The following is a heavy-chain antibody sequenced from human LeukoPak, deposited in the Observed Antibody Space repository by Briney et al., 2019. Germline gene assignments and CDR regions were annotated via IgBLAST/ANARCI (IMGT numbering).Heavy chain of an antibody. J-gene: IGHJ4*02. CDR3: VRDFRSAGY. Sequence: GGSLRLSCTASGFTFSNYCMHWVRQTPGKGLLWVSRICPGGTITNYADSVKGRFTISRDDAKNMMFLQMNSLRADDTAVYYCVRDFRSAGYWGQGILVTVSS. CDR1: GFTFSNYC. V-gene: IGHV3-74*01. CDR2: ICPGGTIT.